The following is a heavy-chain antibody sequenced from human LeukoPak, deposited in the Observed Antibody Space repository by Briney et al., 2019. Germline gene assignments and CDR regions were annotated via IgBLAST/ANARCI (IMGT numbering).Heavy chain of an antibody. V-gene: IGHV1-24*01. CDR1: GFTFSSYG. CDR3: ATVLGGSYYGGFDY. Sequence: GGSLRLSCAASGFTFSSYGMHWVRQAPGQRLEWMGGFDPEDGETIYAQKFQGRVTMTEDTSTDTAYMELSSLRSEDTAVYYCATVLGGSYYGGFDYWGQGTLVTVSS. D-gene: IGHD1-26*01. J-gene: IGHJ4*02. CDR2: FDPEDGET.